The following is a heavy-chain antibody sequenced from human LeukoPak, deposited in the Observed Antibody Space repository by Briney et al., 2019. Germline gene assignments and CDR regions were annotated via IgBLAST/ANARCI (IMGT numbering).Heavy chain of an antibody. CDR3: ARDGYYGPGSSMVDY. D-gene: IGHD3-10*01. J-gene: IGHJ4*02. CDR1: GYTFTGYY. Sequence: ASVKVSCKASGYTFTGYYMHWVRQAPGQGLEWMGRINPNSGGTNYAQKFQGRVTMTRDTSISTAYMELSRLRSDDTAVYYCARDGYYGPGSSMVDYWGQGTLVTVSS. CDR2: INPNSGGT. V-gene: IGHV1-2*06.